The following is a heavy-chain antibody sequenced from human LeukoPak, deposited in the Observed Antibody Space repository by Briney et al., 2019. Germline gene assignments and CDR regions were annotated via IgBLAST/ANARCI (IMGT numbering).Heavy chain of an antibody. V-gene: IGHV4-39*01. Sequence: SQTLSLTCTVSGGSISSSSYYWGWIRQPPGKGLEWLGSIYYSGSTYYNPSLKSRVTISVDTSKNQFSLKLSSVTAADTAVYYCASLPDSSGFDYWGQGTLVTVSS. CDR3: ASLPDSSGFDY. CDR1: GGSISSSSYY. CDR2: IYYSGST. J-gene: IGHJ4*02. D-gene: IGHD3-22*01.